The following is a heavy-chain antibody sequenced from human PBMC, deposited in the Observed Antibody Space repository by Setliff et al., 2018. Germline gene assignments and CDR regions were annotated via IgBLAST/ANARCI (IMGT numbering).Heavy chain of an antibody. CDR1: GYSFTSYW. D-gene: IGHD6-19*01. J-gene: IGHJ3*02. CDR2: IYPGDSDT. V-gene: IGHV5-51*01. CDR3: ARQAVAGNDAFDI. Sequence: LGESLKISCKGSGYSFTSYWIGWVRQMPGKGLEWMGIIYPGDSDTRYSPSFQGQVTISADKSISTAYLQWSSQKASDTAMYYCARQAVAGNDAFDIWGQGTMVTVSS.